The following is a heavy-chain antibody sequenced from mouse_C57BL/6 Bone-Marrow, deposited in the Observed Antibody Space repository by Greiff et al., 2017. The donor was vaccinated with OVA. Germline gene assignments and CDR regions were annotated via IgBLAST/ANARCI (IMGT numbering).Heavy chain of an antibody. CDR3: ARKAYYGMGFAY. CDR2: INPSTGGT. J-gene: IGHJ3*01. CDR1: GYSFTGYY. D-gene: IGHD1-1*01. Sequence: EVQLQQPGAELVKPGASVKVSCKASGYSFTGYYMNWVKQSPEKSLEWIGEINPSTGGTTYNQKFKAKATLTVDKSSSTAYMQLKSLTSEDSAVYYCARKAYYGMGFAYWGQGTLVTVSA. V-gene: IGHV1-42*01.